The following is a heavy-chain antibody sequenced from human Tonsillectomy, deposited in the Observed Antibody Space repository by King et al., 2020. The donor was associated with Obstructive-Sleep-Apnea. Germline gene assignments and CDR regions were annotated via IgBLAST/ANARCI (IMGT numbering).Heavy chain of an antibody. J-gene: IGHJ4*02. CDR1: GGSISSGAYY. V-gene: IGHV4-31*03. Sequence: VQLQESGPGLVKPSQTLSLTCTVSGGSISSGAYYWSWLRQHPGKGLEWRGYSYYSGSTYYNPSLKSRVTISVDTSKNQFSLKLSSVTAADTAVYYCARDNGSGSYFPFDHWGQGTLVTVSS. CDR3: ARDNGSGSYFPFDH. CDR2: SYYSGST. D-gene: IGHD3-10*01.